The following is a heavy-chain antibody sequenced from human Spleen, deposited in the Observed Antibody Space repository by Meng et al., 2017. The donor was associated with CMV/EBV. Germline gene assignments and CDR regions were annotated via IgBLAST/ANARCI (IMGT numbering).Heavy chain of an antibody. CDR1: GFTFSSYG. CDR2: IWYDGSNK. D-gene: IGHD1-20*01. CDR3: AKGFRHNWNDAVDY. J-gene: IGHJ4*02. Sequence: GGSLRLSCAASGFTFSSYGMHWVRQAPGKGLEWVAVIWYDGSNKYYADSVKGRFTISRDNSKNTLYLQMNSLRAEDTAVYYCAKGFRHNWNDAVDYWGQGTLVTVSS. V-gene: IGHV3-33*06.